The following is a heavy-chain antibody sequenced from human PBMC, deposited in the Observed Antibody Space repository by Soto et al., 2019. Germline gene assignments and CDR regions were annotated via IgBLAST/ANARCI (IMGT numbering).Heavy chain of an antibody. Sequence: SVKLSCKASGCTFSSYAISWVRQAPGQGLEWMGGIIPIFGTANYAQKFQGRVTITADESTSTAYMELSSLRSEDTAVYYCARCGAVHILTGYYFDYWGQGTLVTVSS. CDR2: IIPIFGTA. J-gene: IGHJ4*02. V-gene: IGHV1-69*13. D-gene: IGHD3-9*01. CDR3: ARCGAVHILTGYYFDY. CDR1: GCTFSSYA.